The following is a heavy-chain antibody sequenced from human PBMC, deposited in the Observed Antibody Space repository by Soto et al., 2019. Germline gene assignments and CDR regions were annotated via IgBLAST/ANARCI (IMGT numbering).Heavy chain of an antibody. CDR2: ISGYNGDA. J-gene: IGHJ6*02. CDR1: GYTFTRYG. CDR3: AKNGQPPYYYYGLDV. Sequence: QGQLVQSGAEVKMPGASVKVSCKASGYTFTRYGISWVRQAPGQGLEWMGWISGYNGDANYAQSLQGRVSMTIDTSTTTAYMELRTLTPDDTAVYYCAKNGQPPYYYYGLDVWGQGTTVTVSS. V-gene: IGHV1-18*01. D-gene: IGHD2-8*01.